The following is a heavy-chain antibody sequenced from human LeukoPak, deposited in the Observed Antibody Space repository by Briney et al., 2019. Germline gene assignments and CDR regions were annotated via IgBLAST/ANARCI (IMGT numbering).Heavy chain of an antibody. Sequence: PGGSLRLSCAASGFTFSSYSMNWVRQAPGRGLEWVSYISGSSRPIYYADSVKGRFTISRDNSKNTLYLQMNSLRAEDTAVYYCAKDLEYSSSWTYYFDYWGQGTLVTVSS. D-gene: IGHD6-13*01. CDR3: AKDLEYSSSWTYYFDY. CDR2: ISGSSRPI. CDR1: GFTFSSYS. J-gene: IGHJ4*02. V-gene: IGHV3-48*01.